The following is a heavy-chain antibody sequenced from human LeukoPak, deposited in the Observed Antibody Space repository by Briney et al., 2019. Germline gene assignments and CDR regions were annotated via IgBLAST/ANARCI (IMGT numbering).Heavy chain of an antibody. J-gene: IGHJ4*02. Sequence: ASVKVSCKASGYTFTSYAMHWVRQAPGQRLEWMGWINAGNGNTKYSQKLQGRVTITRDTSASTAYMELSSLRSEDTAVYYCAGGYSSGWYDAGFDYWGQGTLVTVSS. CDR2: INAGNGNT. D-gene: IGHD6-19*01. CDR3: AGGYSSGWYDAGFDY. CDR1: GYTFTSYA. V-gene: IGHV1-3*01.